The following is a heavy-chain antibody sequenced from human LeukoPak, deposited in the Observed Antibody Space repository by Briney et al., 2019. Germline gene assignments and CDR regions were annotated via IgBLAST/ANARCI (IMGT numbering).Heavy chain of an antibody. CDR2: IRYDGSNN. D-gene: IGHD6-13*01. J-gene: IGHJ6*02. Sequence: GGSPRLSCAASGFTFSSYGMHWVRQPPGKGLEWVAFIRYDGSNNYYADSVKGTFTISRDNSKNTLYLKMNSLRAEDTAVYYCAKDEWVAAAGTALTWYYYGMDVWGQGTTVTVSS. CDR1: GFTFSSYG. V-gene: IGHV3-30*02. CDR3: AKDEWVAAAGTALTWYYYGMDV.